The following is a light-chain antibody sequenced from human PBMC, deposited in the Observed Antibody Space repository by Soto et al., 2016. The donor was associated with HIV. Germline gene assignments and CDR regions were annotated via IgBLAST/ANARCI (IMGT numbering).Light chain of an antibody. CDR1: QSVGNW. J-gene: IGKJ1*01. CDR3: QQYNNVPWT. CDR2: KAS. V-gene: IGKV1-5*03. Sequence: DIQMTQSPSTLSASVGDRVTITCRASQSVGNWLAWYQQKPGKAPKLLIYKASNLEGGVPSRFSGSGSGTDFTLTLSSVQPDDVGTYYCQQYNNVPWTFGQGT.